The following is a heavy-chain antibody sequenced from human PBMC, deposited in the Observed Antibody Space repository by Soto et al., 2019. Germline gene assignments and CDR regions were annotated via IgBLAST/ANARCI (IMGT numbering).Heavy chain of an antibody. Sequence: GGSLRLSCAASGFTFSSYAMSWVRQAPGKGLEWVSAISGSGGSTYYADSVEGRFTISRDNSKNTLYLQMNSLRAEDTAVYYCAKDPGGYYDSSGYPGAYFDYWGQGTLVTVSS. D-gene: IGHD3-22*01. CDR2: ISGSGGST. CDR3: AKDPGGYYDSSGYPGAYFDY. CDR1: GFTFSSYA. V-gene: IGHV3-23*01. J-gene: IGHJ4*02.